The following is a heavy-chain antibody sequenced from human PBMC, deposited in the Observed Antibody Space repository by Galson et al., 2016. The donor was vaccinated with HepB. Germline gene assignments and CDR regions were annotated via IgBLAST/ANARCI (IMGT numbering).Heavy chain of an antibody. J-gene: IGHJ4*02. CDR2: VSWDATTI. D-gene: IGHD4-23*01. Sequence: SLRLSCAASGFTFSSYAMSWVRQAPGKGLEWVSLVSWDATTIYYADSVKGRFTISRDNSKNSLYLQMNSLTSEDTALYYCARETTIWGNGFQYWGQGTLVTVSS. CDR1: GFTFSSYA. CDR3: ARETTIWGNGFQY. V-gene: IGHV3-43*02.